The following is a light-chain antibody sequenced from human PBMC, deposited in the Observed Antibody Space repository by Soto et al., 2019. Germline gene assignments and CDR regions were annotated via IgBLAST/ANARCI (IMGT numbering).Light chain of an antibody. CDR1: SSDVGGYNY. J-gene: IGLJ1*01. CDR3: SSYTTSSTPWV. V-gene: IGLV2-14*03. CDR2: NVS. Sequence: QLVLTQPTSVSGSPGQSITISCTGTSSDVGGYNYVSWYQHHPGKAPKLMICNVSDRPSGVSNRFSGSKSGNTASLTISGLQAEDEADYYCSSYTTSSTPWVFGTGTKVTVL.